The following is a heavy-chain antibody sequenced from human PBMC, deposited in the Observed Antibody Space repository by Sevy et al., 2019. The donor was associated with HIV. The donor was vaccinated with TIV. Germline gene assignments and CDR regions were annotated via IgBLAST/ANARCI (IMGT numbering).Heavy chain of an antibody. CDR3: ARDGALCGGDCYANNWFDP. CDR1: GFTFSSYS. V-gene: IGHV3-21*01. Sequence: GGSLRLSCAASGFTFSSYSMNWVRQAPGKGLEWVSSISSSSSYIYYADSVEGRFTISRDNAKNSLYLQMNSLRAEDTAGYYCARDGALCGGDCYANNWFDPWGQGTLVTVSS. CDR2: ISSSSSYI. D-gene: IGHD2-21*01. J-gene: IGHJ5*02.